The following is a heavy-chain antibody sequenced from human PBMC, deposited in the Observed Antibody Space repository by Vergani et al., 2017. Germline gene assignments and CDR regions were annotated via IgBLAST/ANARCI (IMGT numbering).Heavy chain of an antibody. V-gene: IGHV4-34*01. CDR1: GGSFNTYY. CDR2: INHSGST. Sequence: QVQLEESGPGLVKPSETLSLTCTVSGGSFNTYYWSWIRQPPGKGLEWIGEINHSGSTNYNPSLKSRVTISVDTSKNQFSLKLSSVTAADTAVYYCARGRKYCSSTSCYLYYYYYYMDVWGKGTTVTVSS. J-gene: IGHJ6*03. CDR3: ARGRKYCSSTSCYLYYYYYYMDV. D-gene: IGHD2-2*01.